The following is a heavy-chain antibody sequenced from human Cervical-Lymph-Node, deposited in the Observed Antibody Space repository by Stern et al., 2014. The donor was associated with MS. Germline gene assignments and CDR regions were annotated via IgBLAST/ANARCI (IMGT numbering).Heavy chain of an antibody. D-gene: IGHD3-10*01. CDR1: GFTFLSSA. V-gene: IGHV1-58*02. CDR3: AAEGEDIRSGIYHYTGMDV. CDR2: IVDDSAYT. J-gene: IGHJ6*02. Sequence: VQLVESGPEVKRPGTSVRVSCKASGFTFLSSAMQWVRQARGHRLEWIGFIVDDSAYTRYAQKFHDRVTISRDMSTSTVNMELSSLRSEDTAVYYCAAEGEDIRSGIYHYTGMDVWGQGTTVTVSS.